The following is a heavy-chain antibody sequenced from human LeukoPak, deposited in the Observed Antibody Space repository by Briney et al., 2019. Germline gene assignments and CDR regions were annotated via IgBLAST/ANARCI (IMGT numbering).Heavy chain of an antibody. D-gene: IGHD3-3*01. CDR2: ISGSGGST. J-gene: IGHJ6*02. Sequence: QAGGSLRLSCAASGFTFSSYAMSWVRQAPGKGLEWVSAISGSGGSTYYADSVEGRFTISRDNSKNTLYLQMNSLRAEDTAVYYCAKDYYDFWSGKYASYGMDVWGQGTTVTVSS. V-gene: IGHV3-23*01. CDR1: GFTFSSYA. CDR3: AKDYYDFWSGKYASYGMDV.